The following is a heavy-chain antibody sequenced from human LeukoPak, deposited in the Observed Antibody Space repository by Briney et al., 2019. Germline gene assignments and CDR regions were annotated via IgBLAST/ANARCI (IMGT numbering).Heavy chain of an antibody. Sequence: GGSLRLSCTASGFTFGDYAMSWVRQAPGKGLEWVGFIRSKAYGGTTEYAASVKGRFTISRDDSKSIAYLQMNSLKTEDTAVYYCTRDQGYFGYYGMDVWGQGTTVTVSS. J-gene: IGHJ6*02. CDR3: TRDQGYFGYYGMDV. D-gene: IGHD1-26*01. CDR1: GFTFGDYA. CDR2: IRSKAYGGTT. V-gene: IGHV3-49*04.